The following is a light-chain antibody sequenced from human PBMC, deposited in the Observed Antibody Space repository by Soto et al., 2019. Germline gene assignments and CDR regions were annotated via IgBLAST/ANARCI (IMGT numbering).Light chain of an antibody. CDR3: LLYYGGVYV. CDR1: TGAVTSDHY. V-gene: IGLV7-43*01. J-gene: IGLJ1*01. Sequence: QAVVTQEPSLTVSPGWTVTLTCTSSTGAVTSDHYPNWFQQKPGQAPRSLIYSISNRHSWTPARFSGSLLGAKAALTLSGVQPEDEAEYYCLLYYGGVYVFGTGTKVTVL. CDR2: SIS.